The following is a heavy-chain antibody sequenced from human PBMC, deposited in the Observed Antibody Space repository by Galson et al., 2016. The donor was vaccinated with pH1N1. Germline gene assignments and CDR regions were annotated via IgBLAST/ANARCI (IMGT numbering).Heavy chain of an antibody. CDR2: ITSNSFYI. CDR3: ARDPGRPHLYYMDV. D-gene: IGHD1-26*01. Sequence: SLRLSCAASGFTFTAYSMHWVRQAPGKGLEWVSSITSNSFYIYYADPVKGRFTISRDNAKNSLYLHMNSLRAEDTAVYYCARDPGRPHLYYMDVWGKGTTVTVSS. CDR1: GFTFTAYS. V-gene: IGHV3-21*01. J-gene: IGHJ6*03.